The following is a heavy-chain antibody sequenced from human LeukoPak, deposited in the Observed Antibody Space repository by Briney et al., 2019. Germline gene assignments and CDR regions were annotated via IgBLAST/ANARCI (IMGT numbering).Heavy chain of an antibody. CDR1: GFTFSSYE. CDR3: ARQKDNSGYFFR. V-gene: IGHV4-34*01. Sequence: GSLRLSCAASGFTFSSYEMNWVRQPPGKGLEWIGEINHSGSTNYNPSLKSRVTISVDTSKKQFSLRLSSVTAADTAVYYCARQKDNSGYFFRWGQGTLVTVSS. J-gene: IGHJ4*02. CDR2: INHSGST. D-gene: IGHD3-22*01.